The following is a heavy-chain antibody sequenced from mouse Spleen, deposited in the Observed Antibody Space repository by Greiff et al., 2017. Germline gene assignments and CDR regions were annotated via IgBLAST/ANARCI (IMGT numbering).Heavy chain of an antibody. CDR3: ARAQLLLRYWYVDV. D-gene: IGHD1-1*01. J-gene: IGHJ1*01. CDR2: INSDGSST. Sequence: EVKLEESEGGLVQPGSSMKLSCTASGFTFSDYYMAWVRQVPEKGLEWVANINSDGSSTYYLDSLKSRFIISRDNAKNILYLQMSSLKSEDTATYYCARAQLLLRYWYVDVWGAGTTVTVSS. CDR1: GFTFSDYY. V-gene: IGHV5-16*01.